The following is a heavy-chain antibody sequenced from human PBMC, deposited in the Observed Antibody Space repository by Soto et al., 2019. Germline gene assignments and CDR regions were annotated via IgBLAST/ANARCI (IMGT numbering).Heavy chain of an antibody. Sequence: QITLKESGPTLVQATQTLTLTCSISGFSLRNTEESVSWIRQPPGKALKWLGIIYWDDEKLYSPSVKSRLTITKDPSKNPVVLMRTNLDSMDTGTYYCAHRCNKWNDWDCFDSCGQGTLVTVS. CDR2: IYWDDEK. CDR1: GFSLRNTEES. D-gene: IGHD1-20*01. CDR3: AHRCNKWNDWDCFDS. V-gene: IGHV2-5*02. J-gene: IGHJ5*01.